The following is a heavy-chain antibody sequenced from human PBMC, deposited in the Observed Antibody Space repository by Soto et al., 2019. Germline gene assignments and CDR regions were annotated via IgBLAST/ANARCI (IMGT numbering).Heavy chain of an antibody. CDR3: TTYYDSSGYYSILRDY. CDR1: GFTFSNAW. Sequence: GSLRLSCAASGFTFSNAWMSWVRQAPGKGLEWVGRIKSKTDGGTTDYAAPVKGRFTISRDDSKNTLYLQMNSLKTEDTAVYYCTTYYDSSGYYSILRDYWGQGTLVTVSS. J-gene: IGHJ4*02. D-gene: IGHD3-22*01. CDR2: IKSKTDGGTT. V-gene: IGHV3-15*01.